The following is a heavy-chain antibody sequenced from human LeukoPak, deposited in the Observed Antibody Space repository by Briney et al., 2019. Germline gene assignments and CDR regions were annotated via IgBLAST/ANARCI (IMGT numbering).Heavy chain of an antibody. D-gene: IGHD2-15*01. CDR1: GVSVSSGSYY. Sequence: PSETLSLTCTVSGVSVSSGSYYWSWIRQAQGKGLEGIVYIYYSGCTNYNPSLKSRVTISVDTSKHQFSLKLSSVTAADTAVYYCARDSRSYCSGGSCPSWLYYFDYWGQGTLVTVSS. V-gene: IGHV4-61*01. CDR2: IYYSGCT. J-gene: IGHJ4*02. CDR3: ARDSRSYCSGGSCPSWLYYFDY.